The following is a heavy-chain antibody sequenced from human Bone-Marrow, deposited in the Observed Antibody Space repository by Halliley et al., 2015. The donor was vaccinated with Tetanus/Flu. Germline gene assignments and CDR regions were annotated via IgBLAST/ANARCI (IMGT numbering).Heavy chain of an antibody. CDR2: ISHSGSA. D-gene: IGHD5-12*01. CDR1: DESLSGYY. V-gene: IGHV4-34*01. Sequence: TLSLTCAVVDESLSGYYWSWLRQPPGKGLEWIGEISHSGSARYNSALRSRVTMSVDTSKKQISLKLRSATAADTAVYYCARDLLSSGRSLDKWGRGILVTVSS. CDR3: ARDLLSSGRSLDK. J-gene: IGHJ4*02.